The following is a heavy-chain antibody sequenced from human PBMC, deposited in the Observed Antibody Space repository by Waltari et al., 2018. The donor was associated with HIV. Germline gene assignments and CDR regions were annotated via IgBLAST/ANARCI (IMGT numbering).Heavy chain of an antibody. CDR2: IYWNDDK. Sequence: QITLKESGPTLVKPTQTLTLTCTFSGFSLSTSGVGVGWIRQPPGKALEWLALIYWNDDKRYSPSLKSRLTITKDTSKNQVVLTMTNMDPVDTATYYCAHLGYCSGGSCYCFDYWGQGTLVTVSS. D-gene: IGHD2-15*01. CDR3: AHLGYCSGGSCYCFDY. V-gene: IGHV2-5*01. CDR1: GFSLSTSGVG. J-gene: IGHJ4*02.